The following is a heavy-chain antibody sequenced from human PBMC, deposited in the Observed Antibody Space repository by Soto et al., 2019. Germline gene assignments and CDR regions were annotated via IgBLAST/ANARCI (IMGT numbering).Heavy chain of an antibody. CDR3: ATQEVGGSYVYTFDP. V-gene: IGHV1-69*13. CDR1: GGTFSSYA. J-gene: IGHJ5*02. CDR2: IIPIFGTA. Sequence: SVKVSCKASGGTFSSYAISWVRQAPGQGLEWMGGIIPIFGTANYAQKFQGRVTITADESTSTAYMELSSLRSEDTALYYCATQEVGGSYVYTFDPWGQGTLVTVSS. D-gene: IGHD1-26*01.